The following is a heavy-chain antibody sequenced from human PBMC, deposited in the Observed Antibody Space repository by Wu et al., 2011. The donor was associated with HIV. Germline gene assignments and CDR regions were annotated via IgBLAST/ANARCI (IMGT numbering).Heavy chain of an antibody. V-gene: IGHV1-18*01. D-gene: IGHD2-2*01. CDR3: ARGGRDIVVASAMIRERHLQH. J-gene: IGHJ1*01. CDR2: ISAYNGDT. CDR1: GYTFTNYA. Sequence: QVQLVQSGAEVKKPGASVKVSCKASGYTFTNYAIHWVRQAPGQGLEWMGWISAYNGDTNYAQKLQDRVTMTTDTSTSTAYMELRSLRSDDTAVYYCARGGRDIVVASAMIRERHLQHWGQGTLVTVSS.